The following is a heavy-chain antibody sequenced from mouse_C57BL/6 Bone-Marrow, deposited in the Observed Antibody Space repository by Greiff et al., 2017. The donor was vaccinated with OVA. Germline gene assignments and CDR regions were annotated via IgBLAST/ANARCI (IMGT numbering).Heavy chain of an antibody. Sequence: VQLQQSGAELVRPGASVTLSCKASGYTFTDYEMHWVKQTPVHGLEWIGAIDPETGGTAYNQKFKGKAILTADKSSSTAYMELRSLTSDVSAVYYCTRGYSNYYAMDYWGQGTSVTVSS. V-gene: IGHV1-15*01. D-gene: IGHD2-5*01. J-gene: IGHJ4*01. CDR1: GYTFTDYE. CDR3: TRGYSNYYAMDY. CDR2: IDPETGGT.